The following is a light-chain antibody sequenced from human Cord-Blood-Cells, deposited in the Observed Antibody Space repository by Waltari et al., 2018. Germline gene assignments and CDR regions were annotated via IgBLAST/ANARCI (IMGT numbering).Light chain of an antibody. CDR1: SSDVGGSNY. Sequence: QSALTQPASVSGSPGQSITISCTATSSDVGGSNYVSWYQQHPGKAPKLMIYDVSNRPSGVSNRFAGSKSGNTASLTIPGLQAEDEADYYCSSYTSSSTLVFGGGTKLTVL. V-gene: IGLV2-14*01. CDR3: SSYTSSSTLV. CDR2: DVS. J-gene: IGLJ2*01.